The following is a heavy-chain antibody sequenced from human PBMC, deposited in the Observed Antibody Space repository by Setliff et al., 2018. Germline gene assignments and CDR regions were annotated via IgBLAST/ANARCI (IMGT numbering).Heavy chain of an antibody. Sequence: PSETLSLTCAVSYYSISSGYYWGWIRQPPGKGLEWIGSMYHSGSTYYSPSLESRVTISVDMSKNHLSRKLSPVTAADTAVYYCARHIWGAKMQLPHDVFDIWGQGTMVTVAS. D-gene: IGHD2-2*01. CDR3: ARHIWGAKMQLPHDVFDI. J-gene: IGHJ3*02. CDR2: MYHSGST. V-gene: IGHV4-38-2*01. CDR1: YYSISSGYY.